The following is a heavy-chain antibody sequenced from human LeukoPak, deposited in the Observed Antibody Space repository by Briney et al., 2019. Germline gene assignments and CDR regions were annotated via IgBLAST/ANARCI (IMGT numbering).Heavy chain of an antibody. CDR3: AKDPSFDHYDSSGYYGDWFDP. CDR2: ISGSGGST. J-gene: IGHJ5*02. D-gene: IGHD3-22*01. V-gene: IGHV3-23*01. CDR1: GFTFSSYA. Sequence: GGSLRLSCAASGFTFSSYAMSWVRQAPGKGLEWVSAISGSGGSTYYADSVKGRFTISRDNSKNTLYLQMNSLRAEDTAVYYCAKDPSFDHYDSSGYYGDWFDPWGQGTLVTVSS.